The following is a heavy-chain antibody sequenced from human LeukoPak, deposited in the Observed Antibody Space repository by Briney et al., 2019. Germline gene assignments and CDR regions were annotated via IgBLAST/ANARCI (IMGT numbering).Heavy chain of an antibody. CDR3: ARSRGGSDAFDI. CDR2: INSSSYI. D-gene: IGHD3-10*01. V-gene: IGHV3-21*01. Sequence: GGSLRLSCAASGFTFSSYSMNWVRQAPGKGLEWVSSINSSSYIYYADSVKGRFTISRDNAKNSLYLQMNSLRAEDTAVYYCARSRGGSDAFDIWGQGTMVTVSS. J-gene: IGHJ3*02. CDR1: GFTFSSYS.